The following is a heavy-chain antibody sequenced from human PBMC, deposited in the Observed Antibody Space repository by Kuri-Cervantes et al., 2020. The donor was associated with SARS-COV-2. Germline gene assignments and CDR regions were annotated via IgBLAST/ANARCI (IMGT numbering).Heavy chain of an antibody. CDR3: WRETLGPYYYDSSGYQNDAFDI. CDR1: GFTFSSYS. V-gene: IGHV3-48*02. J-gene: IGHJ3*02. D-gene: IGHD3-22*01. CDR2: ISSSSSTI. Sequence: GESLKISFAASGFTFSSYSMNWVRQAPGKGLEWVLYISSSSSTIYYADSVKGRITISRDNAKNSLYLQMNSLRDEDTAVYYCWRETLGPYYYDSSGYQNDAFDIWGQGTMVTVSS.